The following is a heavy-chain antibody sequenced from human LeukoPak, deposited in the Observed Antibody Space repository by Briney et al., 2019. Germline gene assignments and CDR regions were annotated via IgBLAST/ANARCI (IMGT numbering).Heavy chain of an antibody. CDR2: IYYSGTT. J-gene: IGHJ5*02. Sequence: SETLSLTCTVSGGSVSSGSYYLSWIRQPPGKGLEWIGYIYYSGTTNYNPSLKSRVTISVDTSKNQFSLKLSSVTAADTAVYYCARTTGRYLQFDPWGQGTLVTVSS. CDR3: ARTTGRYLQFDP. V-gene: IGHV4-61*01. D-gene: IGHD3-9*01. CDR1: GGSVSSGSYY.